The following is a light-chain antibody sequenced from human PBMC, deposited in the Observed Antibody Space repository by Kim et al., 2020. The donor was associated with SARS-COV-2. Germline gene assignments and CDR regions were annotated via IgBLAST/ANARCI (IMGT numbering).Light chain of an antibody. V-gene: IGLV2-11*01. Sequence: GQSVTISCTGTSSDVGGYNYVSWYQQHPGKAPKLMIYDVSKRPSGVPDRFSGSKYGNTASLTISGLQAEDEADYYCCSYAGSYTVVFGGGTQLTVL. CDR1: SSDVGGYNY. CDR2: DVS. CDR3: CSYAGSYTVV. J-gene: IGLJ2*01.